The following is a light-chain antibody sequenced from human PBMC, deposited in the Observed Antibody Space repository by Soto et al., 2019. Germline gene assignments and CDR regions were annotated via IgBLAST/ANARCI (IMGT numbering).Light chain of an antibody. CDR1: SSNIGSNT. J-gene: IGLJ3*02. Sequence: QSVLTQPPSASGTPGQRVTISCSGSSSNIGSNTVNWYQQLPGTAPKLLIYSNNQRPSGVPDRFSGSKSGTSASLAISGLQSEDEADYYCASWDDSLNGSNWVFGGGTTVTVL. CDR2: SNN. CDR3: ASWDDSLNGSNWV. V-gene: IGLV1-44*01.